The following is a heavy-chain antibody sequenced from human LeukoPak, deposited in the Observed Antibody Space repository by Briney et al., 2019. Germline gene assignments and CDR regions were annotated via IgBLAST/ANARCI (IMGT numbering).Heavy chain of an antibody. CDR3: ARDVGYSSGWSDY. Sequence: SETLSLTCTVSGGSVSSGSYYWSWIRQPPGKGLEWIGYIYYSGSTNYNPSLKSRVTISVDKSKNQFSLKLSSVTAADTAVYYCARDVGYSSGWSDYWGQGTLVTVSS. J-gene: IGHJ4*02. V-gene: IGHV4-61*01. CDR2: IYYSGST. D-gene: IGHD6-19*01. CDR1: GGSVSSGSYY.